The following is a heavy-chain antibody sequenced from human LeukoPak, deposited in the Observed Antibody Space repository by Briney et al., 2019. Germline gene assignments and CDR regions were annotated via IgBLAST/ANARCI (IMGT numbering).Heavy chain of an antibody. V-gene: IGHV3-23*01. Sequence: GGSLRLSCAASGVLFSGYSMTWVRQAPARGLEWGSNIRSNGRDTYYAESVKGRFTISRDNSKNTLYLEMNSLRAEDTAVYYCAKGAYSTWFDHWGQGTLVTVSS. CDR1: GVLFSGYS. D-gene: IGHD2-21*01. J-gene: IGHJ5*02. CDR3: AKGAYSTWFDH. CDR2: IRSNGRDT.